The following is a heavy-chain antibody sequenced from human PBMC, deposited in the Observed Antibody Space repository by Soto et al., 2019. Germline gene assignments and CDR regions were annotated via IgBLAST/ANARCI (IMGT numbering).Heavy chain of an antibody. J-gene: IGHJ4*02. D-gene: IGHD3-22*01. CDR2: ISYDGSNK. CDR1: GFSFSSYG. Sequence: GGSLRLSCAASGFSFSSYGMHWVRQAPGKGLEWVAVISYDGSNKYYADSVKGRFTISRDNSKNTLYLQMNSLRAEDTAVYYCAKDPRPYDSSGYYYSSWGQGTLVTVS. V-gene: IGHV3-30*18. CDR3: AKDPRPYDSSGYYYSS.